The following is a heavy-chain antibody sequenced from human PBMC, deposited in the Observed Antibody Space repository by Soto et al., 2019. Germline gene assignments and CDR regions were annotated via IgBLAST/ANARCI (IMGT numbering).Heavy chain of an antibody. Sequence: GRSLRLSCAASGFTFSSYGMHWVRQAPGKGLECVSAITSNGGNTDYASSVKGRFTISRDNSKNTLYLQMGSLRAEDMAVYYCARRIPFGYGMDVWGQGTTVTVS. V-gene: IGHV3-64*01. CDR2: ITSNGGNT. J-gene: IGHJ6*02. D-gene: IGHD3-3*01. CDR1: GFTFSSYG. CDR3: ARRIPFGYGMDV.